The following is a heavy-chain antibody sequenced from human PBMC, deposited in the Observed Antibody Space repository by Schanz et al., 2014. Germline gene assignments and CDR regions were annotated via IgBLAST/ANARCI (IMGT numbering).Heavy chain of an antibody. Sequence: QVQLQQWGAGLLKPSETLSLTCGVFGGSFSGYYWSWIRQPPGKGLEWIAEINHGGSTNYNPSLKSRVTISVDPSKNQFSLKLRSVTAADTAVYYCARGHHPHGITVAARGFDPWGQGTLVTVSS. D-gene: IGHD6-19*01. V-gene: IGHV4-34*01. CDR3: ARGHHPHGITVAARGFDP. CDR2: INHGGST. CDR1: GGSFSGYY. J-gene: IGHJ5*02.